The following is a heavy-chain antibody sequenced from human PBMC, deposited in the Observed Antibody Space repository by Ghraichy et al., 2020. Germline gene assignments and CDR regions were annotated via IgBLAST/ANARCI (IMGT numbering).Heavy chain of an antibody. D-gene: IGHD5-24*01. J-gene: IGHJ6*02. CDR1: GFTFVSYD. Sequence: GGSLRLSCAASGFTFVSYDMIWVRQAPGRGLEYVSVITAGGSTYYADSVKGRFTISRDNSKNTLFLQMNSLRAEDTAVYYCAKDKGAGRGFDLWGQGTTGTVSS. V-gene: IGHV3-23*01. CDR3: AKDKGAGRGFDL. CDR2: ITAGGST.